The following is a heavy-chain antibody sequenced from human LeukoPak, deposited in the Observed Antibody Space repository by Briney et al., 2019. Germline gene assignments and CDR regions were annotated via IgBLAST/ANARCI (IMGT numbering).Heavy chain of an antibody. CDR1: GFTFSSYG. J-gene: IGHJ3*02. D-gene: IGHD3-3*01. CDR3: AKHLVFTIFGVVTHGDAFDI. CDR2: IRYDGSNK. V-gene: IGHV3-30*02. Sequence: GGSLRLSCAASGFTFSSYGMHWVRQAPGKGLEWVAFIRYDGSNKYYADSVKGRFTISRDNSKNTLYLQMNSLRAEDTAVYYCAKHLVFTIFGVVTHGDAFDIWGQGTMVTVSS.